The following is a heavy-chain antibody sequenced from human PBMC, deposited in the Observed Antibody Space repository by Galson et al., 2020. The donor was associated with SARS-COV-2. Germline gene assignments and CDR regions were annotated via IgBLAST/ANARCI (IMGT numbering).Heavy chain of an antibody. D-gene: IGHD3-22*01. CDR3: ARSRSGYASENWFDP. J-gene: IGHJ5*02. Sequence: ASETLSLTCTVSGGSISSGGHYWSWIRQHPGKGLEWIGYIYYSGSTYYNPSLKSRVTISVDTSKNQFSLKLSSVTAADTAVYYCARSRSGYASENWFDPWGQGTLVTVSS. CDR1: GGSISSGGHY. V-gene: IGHV4-31*03. CDR2: IYYSGST.